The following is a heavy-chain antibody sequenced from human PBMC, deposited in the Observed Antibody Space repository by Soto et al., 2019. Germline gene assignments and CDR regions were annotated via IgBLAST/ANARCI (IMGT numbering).Heavy chain of an antibody. D-gene: IGHD2-15*01. CDR2: ISAYNGNT. V-gene: IGHV1-18*01. CDR3: ARDQAHHVVVVAAALNWFDP. J-gene: IGHJ5*02. CDR1: GYTFTSYG. Sequence: VASVKVSCKASGYTFTSYGISWVRRAPGQGLEWMGWISAYNGNTNYAQKLQGRVTMTTDTSTSTAYMELRSLRSDDTAVYYCARDQAHHVVVVAAALNWFDPWGQGTLVTVSS.